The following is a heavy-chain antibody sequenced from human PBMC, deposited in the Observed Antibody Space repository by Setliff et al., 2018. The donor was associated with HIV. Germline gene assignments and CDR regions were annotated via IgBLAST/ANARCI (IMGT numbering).Heavy chain of an antibody. CDR3: ARHRQWHLLPDH. Sequence: PSETLSLTCTVSGDSISSYFWSWIRQSPGKGLEWIAGIHEKGHTYYNPSLKSRVTILMDTSNKQFSVRLGSVTAADTATYYCARHRQWHLLPDHWGQGVWVTVSS. CDR2: IHEKGHT. V-gene: IGHV4-59*04. J-gene: IGHJ4*02. CDR1: GDSISSYF. D-gene: IGHD6-19*01.